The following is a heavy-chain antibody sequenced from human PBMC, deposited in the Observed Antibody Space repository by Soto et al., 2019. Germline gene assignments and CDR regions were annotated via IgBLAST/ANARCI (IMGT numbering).Heavy chain of an antibody. CDR1: GYTFTSYA. V-gene: IGHV1-3*01. D-gene: IGHD1-26*01. J-gene: IGHJ4*01. CDR2: INAGNGNT. CDR3: AREEFTRVGARHGIDC. Sequence: EASVKVSCKASGYTFTSYAMHWVRQAPGQRLEWMGWINAGNGNTKYSQKFQGRVTITRDTSASTAYMELSSLRSEDTAVYYCAREEFTRVGARHGIDCWGQGTLVTVSS.